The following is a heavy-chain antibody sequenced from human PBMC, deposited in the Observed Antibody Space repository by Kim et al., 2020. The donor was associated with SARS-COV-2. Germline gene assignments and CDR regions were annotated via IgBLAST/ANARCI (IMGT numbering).Heavy chain of an antibody. CDR3: ARLGATVVTPHYYYGMDV. Sequence: KSRVTISVDTSKNQFSLKLSSVTAADTAVYYCARLGATVVTPHYYYGMDVWGQGTTVTVSS. J-gene: IGHJ6*02. D-gene: IGHD4-17*01. V-gene: IGHV4-39*01.